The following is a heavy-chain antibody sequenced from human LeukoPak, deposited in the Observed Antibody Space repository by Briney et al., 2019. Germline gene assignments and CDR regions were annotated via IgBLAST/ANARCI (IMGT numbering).Heavy chain of an antibody. V-gene: IGHV3-23*01. J-gene: IGHJ4*02. CDR3: AKGGSPKMGYFDY. CDR1: GFTFSNYA. D-gene: IGHD1-26*01. Sequence: GGSLRLSCAASGFTFSNYAMSWVRQAPGKGLEWVAAISGSGGSTYYADSVKGRFTISRDNSKNTLYLQMNSLRAEDTAVYYCAKGGSPKMGYFDYWGQGTLVTVSS. CDR2: ISGSGGST.